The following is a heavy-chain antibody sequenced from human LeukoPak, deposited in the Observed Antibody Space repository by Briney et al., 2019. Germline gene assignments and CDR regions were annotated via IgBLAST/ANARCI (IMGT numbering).Heavy chain of an antibody. D-gene: IGHD6-19*01. V-gene: IGHV3-33*01. CDR3: ARGARSGWYGPDY. CDR2: IWYDGSNK. Sequence: GGSLRLSCAASGITFSSHGMHWVRQAPGKGLEWVAVIWYDGSNKYYADSVKGRFTISRDNSKNTLYLQMNSLRAEDTAVYYCARGARSGWYGPDYWGQGILVTVSS. CDR1: GITFSSHG. J-gene: IGHJ4*02.